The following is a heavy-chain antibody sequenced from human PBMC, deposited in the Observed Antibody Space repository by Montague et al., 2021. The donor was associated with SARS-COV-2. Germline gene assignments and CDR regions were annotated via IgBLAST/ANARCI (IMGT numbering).Heavy chain of an antibody. D-gene: IGHD3-9*01. Sequence: CAISGGSVSNNRAAWNWVRQSPSRGLEWLGRTYYTSKWYNDYALFVKSRITINPDTSKNQVSLRLNSVTPEDTAIYFCAREVDNYFGYWGQGTLVTVSS. CDR2: TYYTSKWYN. CDR1: GGSVSNNRAA. CDR3: AREVDNYFGY. V-gene: IGHV6-1*01. J-gene: IGHJ4*02.